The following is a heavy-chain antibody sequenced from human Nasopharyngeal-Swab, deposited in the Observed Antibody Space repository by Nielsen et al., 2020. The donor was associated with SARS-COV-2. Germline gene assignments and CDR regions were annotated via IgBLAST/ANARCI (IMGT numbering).Heavy chain of an antibody. CDR2: IGRYGTDI. D-gene: IGHD3-3*01. CDR3: ARGTVFGVANGMDV. CDR1: GFTFRDYS. Sequence: GESLKISCAASGFTFRDYSMNWVRQAPGKGLEWVSSIGRYGTDIFHADSVKGRFSVFRDAANKSIYLKRRSRRAEDTAVYYCARGTVFGVANGMDVWGQGTTVTVSS. J-gene: IGHJ6*02. V-gene: IGHV3-21*01.